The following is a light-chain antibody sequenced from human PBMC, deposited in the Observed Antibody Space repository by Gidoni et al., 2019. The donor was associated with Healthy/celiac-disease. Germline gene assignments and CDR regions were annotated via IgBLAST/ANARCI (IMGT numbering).Light chain of an antibody. J-gene: IGKJ4*01. Sequence: EMVLTQSPATLALSPGERATLSGRASQSVGSYLAWYQQKPGQAPRLLIYDASNRATGIPARFSGSGSGTDFTLTISSLEPEDFAVYYCQQRSNWPLTFGGGTKVEI. CDR2: DAS. CDR1: QSVGSY. V-gene: IGKV3-11*01. CDR3: QQRSNWPLT.